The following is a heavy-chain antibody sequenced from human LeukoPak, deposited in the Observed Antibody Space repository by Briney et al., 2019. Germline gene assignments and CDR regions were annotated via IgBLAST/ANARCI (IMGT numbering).Heavy chain of an antibody. D-gene: IGHD3-9*01. CDR3: ARGVTYYDILTGYFLPSGGPFDY. CDR2: MNPNSGNT. Sequence: GASVKVSCKASGYTFTSYDINWVRQATGQGLEWMGWMNPNSGNTGYAQKFQGRVTMTRNTSISTAYMELSSLRSEDTAVYYCARGVTYYDILTGYFLPSGGPFDYWGQGTLVTVSS. V-gene: IGHV1-8*01. J-gene: IGHJ4*02. CDR1: GYTFTSYD.